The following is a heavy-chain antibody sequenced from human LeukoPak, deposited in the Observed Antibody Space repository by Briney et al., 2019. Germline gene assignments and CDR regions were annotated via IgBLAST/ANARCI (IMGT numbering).Heavy chain of an antibody. Sequence: ASVKVSCKASGGTFSSYAISWVRQAPGQGLEWMGWISAYNGNTNYAQKLQGRVTMTTDTSTSTAYMELRSLRSDDTAVYYCARDGGIAAAGPFDYWGQGTLVTVSS. CDR1: GGTFSSYA. CDR3: ARDGGIAAAGPFDY. J-gene: IGHJ4*02. CDR2: ISAYNGNT. V-gene: IGHV1-18*01. D-gene: IGHD6-13*01.